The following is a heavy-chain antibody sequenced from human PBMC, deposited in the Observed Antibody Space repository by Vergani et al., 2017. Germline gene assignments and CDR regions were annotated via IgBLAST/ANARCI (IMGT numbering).Heavy chain of an antibody. CDR2: IYYSGST. CDR1: GGSISSYY. J-gene: IGHJ5*02. D-gene: IGHD2-2*01. Sequence: QVQLQESGPGLVKPSETLSLTCTVSGGSISSYYWSWIRQPPGKGLKWIGYIYYSGSTNYNPSLKSRVTISADTSKNQFSLKLSSVTAADTAVYYCTTPSSSTSWGSFHQLTPNWFDPWGQGTLVTVSS. CDR3: TTPSSSTSWGSFHQLTPNWFDP. V-gene: IGHV4-59*01.